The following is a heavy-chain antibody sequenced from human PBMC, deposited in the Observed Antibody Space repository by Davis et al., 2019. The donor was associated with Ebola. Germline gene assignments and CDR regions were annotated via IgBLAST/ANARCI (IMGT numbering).Heavy chain of an antibody. D-gene: IGHD3-16*01. Sequence: SVKVSCKASGYTFTSYYMHWVRHAPGQGLEWMGILNPSGGSTSYAQKFQGRVTMTRDTSTSTVYMELSSLRSEDKAGYYCARDDPYDYIWGSYAGSGMDVWGQGTTVTVSS. CDR2: LNPSGGST. CDR1: GYTFTSYY. CDR3: ARDDPYDYIWGSYAGSGMDV. V-gene: IGHV1-46*01. J-gene: IGHJ6*02.